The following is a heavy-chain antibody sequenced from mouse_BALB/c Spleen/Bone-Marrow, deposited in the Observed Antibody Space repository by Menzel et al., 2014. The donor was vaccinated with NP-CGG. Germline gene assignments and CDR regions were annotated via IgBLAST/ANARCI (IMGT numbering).Heavy chain of an antibody. J-gene: IGHJ2*01. Sequence: QVQLKQSGAELAKPGASVKMSCKASGYTFTSYWMHWVKQRPGQGLEWIGYINPSTGYTEYNQKFKDKATLTADKSSSTAYMQLSSLTSEDSAVYYCASRGEGFDYWGQGTTLTVSS. V-gene: IGHV1-7*01. CDR3: ASRGEGFDY. CDR2: INPSTGYT. CDR1: GYTFTSYW.